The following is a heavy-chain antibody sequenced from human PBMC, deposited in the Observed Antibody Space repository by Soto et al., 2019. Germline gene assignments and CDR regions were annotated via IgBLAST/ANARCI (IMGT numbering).Heavy chain of an antibody. CDR3: AKDPSYDFWSGYPSDY. J-gene: IGHJ4*02. V-gene: IGHV3-23*01. D-gene: IGHD3-3*01. Sequence: SCKASGYTFTSYDINWVRQAPGKGLEWVSAISGSGGSTYYADSVKGRFTISRDNSKNTLYLQMNSLRAEDTAVYYCAKDPSYDFWSGYPSDYWGQGTLVTVSS. CDR1: GYTFTSYD. CDR2: ISGSGGST.